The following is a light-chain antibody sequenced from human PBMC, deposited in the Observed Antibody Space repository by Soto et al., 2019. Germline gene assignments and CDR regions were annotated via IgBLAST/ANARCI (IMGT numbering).Light chain of an antibody. CDR2: EVS. CDR1: SSDVGSYNL. J-gene: IGLJ1*01. V-gene: IGLV2-23*02. Sequence: QSALTQAASVTGFPGQSITISCTGTSSDVGSYNLVSWYQQHPGKAPKLMIYEVSKRPSGVSNRFSGSKSGNTASLTISGLQAEDEADYYCCSYAGSSTFSYVFGTGTKVTVL. CDR3: CSYAGSSTFSYV.